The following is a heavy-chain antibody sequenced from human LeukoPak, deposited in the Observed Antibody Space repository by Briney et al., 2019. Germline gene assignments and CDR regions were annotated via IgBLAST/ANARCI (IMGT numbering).Heavy chain of an antibody. D-gene: IGHD3-22*01. J-gene: IGHJ4*02. CDR2: IIPIFGTA. Sequence: GASVKVSCKASGYTFSTHYMHWVRQAPGQGLEWMGGIIPIFGTANYAQKFQGRVTITADESTSTAYMELSSLRSEDTAVYYCASLPDKYYDSSGYYDGWGQGTLVTVSS. V-gene: IGHV1-69*13. CDR1: GYTFSTHY. CDR3: ASLPDKYYDSSGYYDG.